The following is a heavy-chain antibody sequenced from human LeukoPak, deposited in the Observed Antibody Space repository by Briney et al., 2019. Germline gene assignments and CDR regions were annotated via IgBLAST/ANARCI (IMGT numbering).Heavy chain of an antibody. Sequence: PGGSLRLSCAASGFTFDDYGMSWVRQAPGKGLEWVSGINWNGGSTGYADSVKGRFTISRDNAKNSLYLQMNSLRVEDTAVYYCARDATTELGTVYMDVWGKGTTVTISS. J-gene: IGHJ6*03. CDR2: INWNGGST. D-gene: IGHD4-17*01. CDR3: ARDATTELGTVYMDV. V-gene: IGHV3-20*04. CDR1: GFTFDDYG.